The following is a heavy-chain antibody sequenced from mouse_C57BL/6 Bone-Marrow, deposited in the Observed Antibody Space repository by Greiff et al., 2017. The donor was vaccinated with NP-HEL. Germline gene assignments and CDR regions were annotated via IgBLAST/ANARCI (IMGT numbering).Heavy chain of an antibody. J-gene: IGHJ2*01. CDR3: ARGDYGSSYRYFDY. CDR1: GYTFTSYW. CDR2: IDPSDSYT. D-gene: IGHD1-1*01. Sequence: VQLQQPGAELVKPGASVKLSCKASGYTFTSYWMQWVKQRPGQGLEWIGEIDPSDSYTNYNQKFKGKATLTVDTSSSTAYMQLSSLTSEDSAVYYCARGDYGSSYRYFDYWGQGTTLTVSS. V-gene: IGHV1-50*01.